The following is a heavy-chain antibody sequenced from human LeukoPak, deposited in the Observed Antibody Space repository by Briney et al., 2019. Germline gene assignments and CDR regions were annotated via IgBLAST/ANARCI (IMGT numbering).Heavy chain of an antibody. V-gene: IGHV4-39*07. CDR3: AASSTSCLDY. CDR1: GGSISSGDYS. Sequence: SETLSLTCTVSGGSISSGDYSWSWIRQPPGKGLEWIGEINHSGSTNYNPSLKSRVTISVDTSKNQFSLKLSSVTAADTAVYYCAASSTSCLDYWGQGTLVTVSS. J-gene: IGHJ4*02. D-gene: IGHD2-2*01. CDR2: INHSGST.